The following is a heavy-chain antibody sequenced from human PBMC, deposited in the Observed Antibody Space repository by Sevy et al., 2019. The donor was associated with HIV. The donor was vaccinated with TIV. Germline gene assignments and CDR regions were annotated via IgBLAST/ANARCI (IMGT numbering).Heavy chain of an antibody. CDR3: ARWRGTRVTMMVVVTTGYFVN. V-gene: IGHV4-34*01. CDR2: INHSGST. CDR1: GGSFSNDD. J-gene: IGHJ4*02. D-gene: IGHD3-22*01. Sequence: SETLSLTCAVYGGSFSNDDWSWIRQPPGKGLEWIGEINHSGSTNYNPSLKSRVTISIDTSKNQVSLKLASVTAADTAVYYCARWRGTRVTMMVVVTTGYFVNWGQGALVTVSS.